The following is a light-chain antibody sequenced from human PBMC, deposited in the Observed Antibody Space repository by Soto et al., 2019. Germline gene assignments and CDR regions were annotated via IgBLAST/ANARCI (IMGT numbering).Light chain of an antibody. Sequence: DTHITHSPSTVSASVGDRVTITCRASQDITRWLAWYQQKPGKAPKVLIYAASTLQSGVPSRFSGTGSETEFTLTISNLQPEDFATYYCQQANTFPVTFGQGTRLEVK. V-gene: IGKV1-12*01. J-gene: IGKJ5*01. CDR2: AAS. CDR1: QDITRW. CDR3: QQANTFPVT.